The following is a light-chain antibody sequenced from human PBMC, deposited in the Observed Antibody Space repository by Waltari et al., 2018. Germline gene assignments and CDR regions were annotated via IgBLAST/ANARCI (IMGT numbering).Light chain of an antibody. J-gene: IGLJ2*01. Sequence: QSALTQPPSASGSPGQSVTISCTGTSSDVGGYNYVSWYQQHPGKAPKLMIYDVKERPSGVPDRFSGAKSGNTASLTVSGLQTEDEADYYCSSYAGSNNLGVFGGGTKLTVL. CDR3: SSYAGSNNLGV. V-gene: IGLV2-8*01. CDR2: DVK. CDR1: SSDVGGYNY.